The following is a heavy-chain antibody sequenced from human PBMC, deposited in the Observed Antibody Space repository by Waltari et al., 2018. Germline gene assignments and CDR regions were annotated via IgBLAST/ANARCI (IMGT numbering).Heavy chain of an antibody. CDR3: ARDDYGYWFDP. D-gene: IGHD4-17*01. V-gene: IGHV3-30*02. CDR1: GFPFSSHG. Sequence: QVQLVESGGGVVQPGGSLRLSCAASGFPFSSHGMHWFRQAPGKGLEWVAFIRYDGSNKYYADSVKGRFTISRDNSKNTLYLQMNSLRAEDTAVYYCARDDYGYWFDPWGQGTLVTVSS. CDR2: IRYDGSNK. J-gene: IGHJ5*02.